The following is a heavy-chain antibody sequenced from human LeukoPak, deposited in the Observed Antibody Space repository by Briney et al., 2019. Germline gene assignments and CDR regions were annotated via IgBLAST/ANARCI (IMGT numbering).Heavy chain of an antibody. V-gene: IGHV1-69*13. CDR3: ARAPYDSSDHAHQMGYYFDY. J-gene: IGHJ4*02. Sequence: ASVKVSCKASGGTFSSYAISWVRQAPGQGLEWMGGIIPIFGTANYAQKFQGGVTITADESTSTAYMELSSLRSEDTAVYYCARAPYDSSDHAHQMGYYFDYWGQGTLVTVSS. CDR1: GGTFSSYA. D-gene: IGHD3-22*01. CDR2: IIPIFGTA.